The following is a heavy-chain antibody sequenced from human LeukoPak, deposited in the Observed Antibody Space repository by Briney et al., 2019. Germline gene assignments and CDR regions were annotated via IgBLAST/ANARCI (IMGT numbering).Heavy chain of an antibody. Sequence: PGGSLRLSCAASGFTFDDYGMSWVRQAPGEGLEWVSGINWNGGSTGYADSVKGRFTISRDNAKNSLYLQMNSLRAEDTALYYCARDKGYDFWSGTYYYYYYMDVWGKGTTVTVSS. J-gene: IGHJ6*03. CDR2: INWNGGST. D-gene: IGHD3-3*01. CDR3: ARDKGYDFWSGTYYYYYYMDV. CDR1: GFTFDDYG. V-gene: IGHV3-20*04.